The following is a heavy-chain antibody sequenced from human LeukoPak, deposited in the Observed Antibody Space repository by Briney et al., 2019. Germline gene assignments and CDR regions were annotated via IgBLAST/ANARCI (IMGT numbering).Heavy chain of an antibody. V-gene: IGHV3-11*05. Sequence: MSGGSLRLSCAASGFTFSDYYMSWIRQAPGKGPEWVSYISSSSSYTNYADSVKGRFTISRDNSKNTLSLHMNTLRAEDTAVYYCAKDLLQTFFFDSSGYYSDAFGMWGQGTMVTVSP. CDR3: AKDLLQTFFFDSSGYYSDAFGM. J-gene: IGHJ3*02. CDR1: GFTFSDYY. D-gene: IGHD3-22*01. CDR2: ISSSSSYT.